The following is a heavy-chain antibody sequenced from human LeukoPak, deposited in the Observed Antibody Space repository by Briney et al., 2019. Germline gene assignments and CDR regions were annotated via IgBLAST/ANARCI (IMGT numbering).Heavy chain of an antibody. CDR2: INYSGNT. CDR3: ASFCWGSGSYNQEAIWSWFDP. D-gene: IGHD3-10*01. V-gene: IGHV4-59*08. CDR1: GGSISSYY. J-gene: IGHJ5*02. Sequence: SETLSLTCTVSGGSISSYYWDWIRQPPGKGLEWIGYINYSGNTNYNPSLKSRVTISVDTSKNQFSLKLSSVTAADTAVYYCASFCWGSGSYNQEAIWSWFDPWGQGTLVTVSS.